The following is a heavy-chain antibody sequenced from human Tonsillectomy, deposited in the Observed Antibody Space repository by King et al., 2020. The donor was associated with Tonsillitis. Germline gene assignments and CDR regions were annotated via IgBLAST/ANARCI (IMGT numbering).Heavy chain of an antibody. Sequence: VQLVESGGGLVQPGGSLRLSCAASGFTFSSYDMHWVRQATGKGLEWVSAIGTAGDTYYPGSVKGRFTISRENAKNSLYLQMNRLRAGDTAVYYCAREDRAGDAFDIWGQGTMVTVSS. D-gene: IGHD6-19*01. CDR1: GFTFSSYD. V-gene: IGHV3-13*04. J-gene: IGHJ3*02. CDR3: AREDRAGDAFDI. CDR2: IGTAGDT.